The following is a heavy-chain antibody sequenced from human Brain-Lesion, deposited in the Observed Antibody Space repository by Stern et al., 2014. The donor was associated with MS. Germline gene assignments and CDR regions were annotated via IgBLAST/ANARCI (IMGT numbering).Heavy chain of an antibody. CDR2: IHPNTGGT. Sequence: VQLVESGAEVKKPGASGKVSCKTSGYIFTGYYIHWVRQAPGHGLECMAWIHPNTGGTKYAQKFQGRVTMSRDTAISTAYVELSSLTSDDTAVYYCARDQRGITIFGVVTDYYYLGMDVWGQGTTVTVSS. V-gene: IGHV1-2*02. D-gene: IGHD3-3*01. CDR3: ARDQRGITIFGVVTDYYYLGMDV. CDR1: GYIFTGYY. J-gene: IGHJ6*02.